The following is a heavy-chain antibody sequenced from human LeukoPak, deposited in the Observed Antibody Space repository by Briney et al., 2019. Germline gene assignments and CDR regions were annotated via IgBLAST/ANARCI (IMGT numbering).Heavy chain of an antibody. J-gene: IGHJ5*02. Sequence: SETLSLTCTVSGGSISSGGYYWSWIHQHPGKGLEWIGYIYYSGSTYYNPSLKSRVTISVDTSKNQFSLKLSSVTAADTAVYYCARDREWELLGNWFDPWGQGTLVTVSS. V-gene: IGHV4-31*03. CDR3: ARDREWELLGNWFDP. D-gene: IGHD1-26*01. CDR1: GGSISSGGYY. CDR2: IYYSGST.